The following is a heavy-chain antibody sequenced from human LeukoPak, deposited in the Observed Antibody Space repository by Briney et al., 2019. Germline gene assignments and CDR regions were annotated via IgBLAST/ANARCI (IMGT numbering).Heavy chain of an antibody. Sequence: ASVKVSCKVPGYTFTDYYMHWVQQAPGKGLEWMGLVDPEDGETIYAEKFQGRVTITADTSTDTAYMELSSLRSEDTAVYYCAIHSAVAGIREWGQGTLVTVSS. J-gene: IGHJ4*02. D-gene: IGHD6-19*01. CDR3: AIHSAVAGIRE. CDR2: VDPEDGET. CDR1: GYTFTDYY. V-gene: IGHV1-69-2*01.